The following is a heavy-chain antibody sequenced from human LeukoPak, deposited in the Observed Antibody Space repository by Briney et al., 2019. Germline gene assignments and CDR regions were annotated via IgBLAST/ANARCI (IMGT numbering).Heavy chain of an antibody. CDR2: ISGSAGST. D-gene: IGHD3-22*01. CDR1: GFTFSSYG. V-gene: IGHV3-23*01. CDR3: AKSMYYYDSSGLNFDI. Sequence: GGSLRLSCAASGFTFSSYGMSWVRQAPGKGLEWVSTISGSAGSTYYTDSVKGRFTISRDNSKNTLYLQMNSLRAEDTAVYYCAKSMYYYDSSGLNFDIWGQGTMVTVSS. J-gene: IGHJ3*02.